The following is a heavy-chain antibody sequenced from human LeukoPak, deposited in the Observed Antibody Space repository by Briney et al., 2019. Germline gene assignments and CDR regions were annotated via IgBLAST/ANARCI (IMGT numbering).Heavy chain of an antibody. V-gene: IGHV4-39*01. D-gene: IGHD5-18*01. CDR1: GGSISSSSYY. Sequence: SETLSLTCTVSGGSISSSSYYWGWSRQPPGKGLEWIGSIYYSGSTYYNPSLKSRVTISVDTSKNQFSLKLSSVTAADTAVYYCARRPVRQLWFRGAFDYWGQGTLVTVSS. CDR2: IYYSGST. CDR3: ARRPVRQLWFRGAFDY. J-gene: IGHJ4*02.